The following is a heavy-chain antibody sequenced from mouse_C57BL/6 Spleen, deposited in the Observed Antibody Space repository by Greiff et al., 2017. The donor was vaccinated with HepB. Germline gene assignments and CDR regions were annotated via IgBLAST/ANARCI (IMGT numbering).Heavy chain of an antibody. V-gene: IGHV1-61*01. J-gene: IGHJ4*01. CDR1: GYTFTSYW. Sequence: QVQLQQPGAELVRPGSSVKLSCKASGYTFTSYWMDWVKQRPGQGLEWIGNIYPSDSETHYNQKFKDKATLTVDKSSSTAYMQLSSLTSEDSAVYYCARSTTVVATWGYYAMDYWGQGTSVTVSS. D-gene: IGHD1-1*01. CDR3: ARSTTVVATWGYYAMDY. CDR2: IYPSDSET.